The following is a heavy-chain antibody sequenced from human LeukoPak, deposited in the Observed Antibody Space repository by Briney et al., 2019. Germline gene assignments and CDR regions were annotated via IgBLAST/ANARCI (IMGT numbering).Heavy chain of an antibody. J-gene: IGHJ6*02. CDR3: ASSLGTTDYYYYGMDV. CDR1: GFTVSSNY. CDR2: IYSYGST. Sequence: PGGSLRLSCAASGFTVSSNYMSWVRQAPGKGLEWVSVIYSYGSTYYAESVKGRITISRDNSKNTLYLQMNSLRVEDTAVYYCASSLGTTDYYYYGMDVWGQGTTVTVSS. V-gene: IGHV3-66*01. D-gene: IGHD1-7*01.